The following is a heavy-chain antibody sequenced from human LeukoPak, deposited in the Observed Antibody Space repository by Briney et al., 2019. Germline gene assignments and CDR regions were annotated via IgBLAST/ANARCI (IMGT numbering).Heavy chain of an antibody. D-gene: IGHD2-15*01. J-gene: IGHJ6*02. CDR1: GYTFTSYD. Sequence: ASVKVSCKASGYTFTSYDINWVRQATGQGLEWMGWMNPNSGNTGYAQKFQGRVTMTRNTSISTAYMELSSLRSEDTAVYYCARGHIVVVVAAIRTYYYYGMDVWGQGTTVTVS. V-gene: IGHV1-8*01. CDR2: MNPNSGNT. CDR3: ARGHIVVVVAAIRTYYYYGMDV.